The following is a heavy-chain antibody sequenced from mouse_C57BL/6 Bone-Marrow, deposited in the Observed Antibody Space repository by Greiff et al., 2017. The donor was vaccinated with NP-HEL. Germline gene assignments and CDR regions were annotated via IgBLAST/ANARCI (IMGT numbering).Heavy chain of an antibody. CDR1: GFTFSDYG. V-gene: IGHV5-17*01. J-gene: IGHJ4*01. D-gene: IGHD1-1*01. Sequence: EVKLVESGGGLVKPGGSLKLSCAASGFTFSDYGMHWVRQAPEKGLEWVAYISSGSSTIYYAATVKGRFTISRDNAKNTLFLQMTSLRSEDTAMYYCADGSSYDYAMDYWGQGTSVTVSS. CDR3: ADGSSYDYAMDY. CDR2: ISSGSSTI.